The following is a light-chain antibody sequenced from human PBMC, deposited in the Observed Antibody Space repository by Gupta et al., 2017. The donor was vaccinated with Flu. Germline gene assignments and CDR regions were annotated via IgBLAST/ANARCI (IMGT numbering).Light chain of an antibody. Sequence: GERATINGKSSESVLNSPKNKNYLAWYQQKAGQPPKVLIDWAATRESGVPDRGSGSGSGTDVTRTISNLQAEDVAVYYCEQDDRLFSTFGQGTRLEIK. CDR1: ESVLNSPKNKNY. CDR3: EQDDRLFST. V-gene: IGKV4-1*01. J-gene: IGKJ5*01. CDR2: WAA.